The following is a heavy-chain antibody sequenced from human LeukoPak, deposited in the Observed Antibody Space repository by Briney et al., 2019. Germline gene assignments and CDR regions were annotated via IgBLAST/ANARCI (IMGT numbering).Heavy chain of an antibody. CDR1: GYSISSGYY. V-gene: IGHV4-38-2*02. CDR2: IYHSGST. Sequence: PSETLSLTCTVSGYSISSGYYWGWIRQPPGKGLEWIGSIYHSGSTNYNPSLKSRVTISVDTSKNQFSLKLSSVTAADTAVYYCARGGKWYYYYYMDVWGKGTTVTVSS. J-gene: IGHJ6*03. D-gene: IGHD4-23*01. CDR3: ARGGKWYYYYYMDV.